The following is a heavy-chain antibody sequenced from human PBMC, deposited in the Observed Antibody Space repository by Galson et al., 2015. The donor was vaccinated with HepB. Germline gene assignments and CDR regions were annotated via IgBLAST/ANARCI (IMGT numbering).Heavy chain of an antibody. D-gene: IGHD2-2*01. V-gene: IGHV1-46*03. J-gene: IGHJ6*03. Sequence: SVKVSCKASGYTFTSYYMHWVRQAPGQGLEWMGIINPGGGSTSYAQKFQGRVTMTRDTSTSTVYMELSSLRSEDTAVYYCALIGYCSSTSCSPFYYMDVWGKGTTVTVSS. CDR3: ALIGYCSSTSCSPFYYMDV. CDR1: GYTFTSYY. CDR2: INPGGGST.